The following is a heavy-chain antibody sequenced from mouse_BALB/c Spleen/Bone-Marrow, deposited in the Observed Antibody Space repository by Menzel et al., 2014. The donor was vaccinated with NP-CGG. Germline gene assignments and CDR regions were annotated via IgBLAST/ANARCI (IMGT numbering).Heavy chain of an antibody. J-gene: IGHJ2*01. Sequence: VKLVESGPGLVQPSQSLSITCTVSGLSLSSYGVHWVRQSPGKGLEWLGVIWSGGSTDYNAAFISRLTISKDNSKSQVFFKMTSLQANDTAIYYCARNHRGYYFDYWGQGTTLTVSS. D-gene: IGHD3-1*01. CDR3: ARNHRGYYFDY. V-gene: IGHV2-2*02. CDR1: GLSLSSYG. CDR2: IWSGGST.